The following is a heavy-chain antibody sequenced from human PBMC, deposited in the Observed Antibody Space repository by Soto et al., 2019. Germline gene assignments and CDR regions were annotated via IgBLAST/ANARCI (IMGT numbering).Heavy chain of an antibody. Sequence: GGSLRLSCAAAGFAFSTYAMTWVRQAPGKGLEWVSDISGSGGSSYYAASVKGRFTISRDNSKNTLFLQMNGLRAEDTAVYYCAKVTKRAAAGRYEYYKYGMDVWGQGTTGTVSS. CDR2: ISGSGGSS. V-gene: IGHV3-23*01. CDR3: AKVTKRAAAGRYEYYKYGMDV. J-gene: IGHJ6*02. D-gene: IGHD6-13*01. CDR1: GFAFSTYA.